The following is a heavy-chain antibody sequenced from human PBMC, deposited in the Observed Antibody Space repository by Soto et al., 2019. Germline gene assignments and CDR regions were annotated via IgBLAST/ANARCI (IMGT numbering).Heavy chain of an antibody. J-gene: IGHJ4*02. CDR2: ISGSGGST. CDR1: GFTFSSYA. CDR3: ARDNLDSGWPKSTIDY. Sequence: GGSLRLSCAASGFTFSSYAMSWVRQAPGKGLEWVSAISGSGGSTYYADSVKGRFTISRDNSKNTLYLQMNSLRAEDTAVYYCARDNLDSGWPKSTIDYWGQGTLVTVSS. V-gene: IGHV3-23*01. D-gene: IGHD6-19*01.